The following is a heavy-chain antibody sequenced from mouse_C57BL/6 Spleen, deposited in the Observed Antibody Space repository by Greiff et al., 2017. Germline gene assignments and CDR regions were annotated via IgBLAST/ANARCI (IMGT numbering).Heavy chain of an antibody. CDR1: GYAFSSSW. V-gene: IGHV1-82*01. Sequence: QVQLQQSGPELVKPGASVKISCKASGYAFSSSWMNWVKQRPGKGLEWIGRIYPGDGDTNYNGKFKGKATLTTDKSSSTAYMHLSSLTSDDAAVYFWARLYYGNYGYYFGCWGQGTTLTVSS. CDR3: ARLYYGNYGYYFGC. J-gene: IGHJ2*01. CDR2: IYPGDGDT. D-gene: IGHD2-1*01.